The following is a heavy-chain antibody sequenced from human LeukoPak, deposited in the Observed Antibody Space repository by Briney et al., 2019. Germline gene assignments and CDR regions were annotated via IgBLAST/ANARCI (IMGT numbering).Heavy chain of an antibody. CDR1: GGSISSGDYY. V-gene: IGHV4-30-4*01. Sequence: PSETLSLSCTVSGGSISSGDYYWSWIRQPPGKGLEWIGYIYYSGSTYYNPSLKSRVTISVDTSKNQFSLKLSSVTAADTAVYYCARRGGSGRAFDYWGQGTLVTVSS. J-gene: IGHJ4*02. CDR3: ARRGGSGRAFDY. CDR2: IYYSGST. D-gene: IGHD1-26*01.